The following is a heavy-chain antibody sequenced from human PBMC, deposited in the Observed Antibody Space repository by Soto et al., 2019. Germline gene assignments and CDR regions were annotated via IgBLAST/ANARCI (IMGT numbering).Heavy chain of an antibody. Sequence: PGGSLRLSCAASGFTFSSSAMSWVRQAPGKGLDWVSGISGSGGTTYHADSVKGRFTISRDNSKNTLYLQMISLRAEDTAVYYCAKVRGDSSGYYYGGYGMHVWGQGTTVTVSS. V-gene: IGHV3-23*01. CDR1: GFTFSSSA. J-gene: IGHJ6*02. CDR3: AKVRGDSSGYYYGGYGMHV. D-gene: IGHD3-22*01. CDR2: ISGSGGTT.